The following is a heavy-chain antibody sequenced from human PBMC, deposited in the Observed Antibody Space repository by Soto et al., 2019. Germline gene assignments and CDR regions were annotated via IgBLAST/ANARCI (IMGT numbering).Heavy chain of an antibody. CDR2: IIPIFGTA. CDR1: GGTFSSYA. J-gene: IGHJ5*02. CDR3: ACPTSYWSGYYKP. D-gene: IGHD3-3*01. Sequence: QVQLVQSGAEVKKPGSSVKVSCKASGGTFSSYAISWVRQAPGQGLELTGGIIPIFGTANYAQKFQGRVTITADESTSTAYMELSSLRSEATAVYYWACPTSYWSGYYKPWGQGTLVTVSS. V-gene: IGHV1-69*01.